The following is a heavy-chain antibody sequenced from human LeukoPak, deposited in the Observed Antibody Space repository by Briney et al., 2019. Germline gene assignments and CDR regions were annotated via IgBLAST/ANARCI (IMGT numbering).Heavy chain of an antibody. J-gene: IGHJ4*02. V-gene: IGHV3-9*01. CDR3: AKSGGFGELLYVDY. CDR1: GFTFDDYA. D-gene: IGHD3-10*01. CDR2: ISWNSGSI. Sequence: SLRLSCAASGFTFDDYAMHWVRQAPGKGLEWVSGISWNSGSIGYADSVKGRFTISRDNAKNSLYLQMNSLRAEDTALYYCAKSGGFGELLYVDYWGQGTLVTVSS.